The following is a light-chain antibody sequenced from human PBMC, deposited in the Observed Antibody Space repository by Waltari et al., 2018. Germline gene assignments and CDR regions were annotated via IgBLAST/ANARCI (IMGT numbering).Light chain of an antibody. J-gene: IGKJ5*01. CDR3: QQYNTWPPIT. V-gene: IGKV3-15*01. CDR1: QSVSTN. CDR2: EAS. Sequence: EIVMTQSPATLSVSAGERATLSCRASQSVSTNLAWYQQKPGQTPRLLIYEASTRPTGIPARFSGSGSGTEFTLSISSLQSEDFAVYYCQQYNTWPPITFGQGTRLEIK.